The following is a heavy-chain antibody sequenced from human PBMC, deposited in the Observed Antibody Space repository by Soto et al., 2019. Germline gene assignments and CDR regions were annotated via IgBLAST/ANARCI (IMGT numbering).Heavy chain of an antibody. CDR1: GFSLSTSGMC. V-gene: IGHV2-70*01. Sequence: SGPTLVNPTQTLTLTCTFSGFSLSTSGMCVSWIRQPPGKALEWLALIDWDDDKYYSTSLKTRLTISKDTSKNQVVLTMTNMDPVDTATYYCXRSSGYPLYYYYYGMDVWGQGTTVTVSS. CDR2: IDWDDDK. CDR3: XRSSGYPLYYYYYGMDV. J-gene: IGHJ6*02. D-gene: IGHD3-22*01.